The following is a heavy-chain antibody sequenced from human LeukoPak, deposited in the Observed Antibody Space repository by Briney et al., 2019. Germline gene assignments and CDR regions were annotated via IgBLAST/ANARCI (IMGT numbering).Heavy chain of an antibody. Sequence: GASVKVSCKASVYTFTDYYIHWLRQAPGHGPEWMGWIYPNNGATFYAQKFQGRGMMTTDASIHTTYMELTSLRSDDTAVYYCARDPYPKYSTGWYSNYWGQGTLVTVSS. D-gene: IGHD6-19*01. CDR2: IYPNNGAT. CDR1: VYTFTDYY. J-gene: IGHJ4*02. V-gene: IGHV1-2*02. CDR3: ARDPYPKYSTGWYSNY.